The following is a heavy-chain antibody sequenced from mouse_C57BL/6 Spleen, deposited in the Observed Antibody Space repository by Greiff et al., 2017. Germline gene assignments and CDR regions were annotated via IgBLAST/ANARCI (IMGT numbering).Heavy chain of an antibody. J-gene: IGHJ2*01. CDR3: ARGGNDYLYYFDY. D-gene: IGHD2-4*01. Sequence: VQLQQSGPELVKPGASVKMSCKASGYTFTDYNMHWVKQSHGKSLEWIGYINPNNGGTSYNQKFKGKATLTVNKSSSTAYMELRSLTSEDSAVYYCARGGNDYLYYFDYWGQGTTLTGSS. CDR2: INPNNGGT. CDR1: GYTFTDYN. V-gene: IGHV1-22*01.